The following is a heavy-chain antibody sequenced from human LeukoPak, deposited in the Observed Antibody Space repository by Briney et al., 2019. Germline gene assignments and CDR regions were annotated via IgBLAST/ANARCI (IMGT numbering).Heavy chain of an antibody. CDR2: TRNKADGYTT. V-gene: IGHV3-72*01. D-gene: IGHD4-17*01. CDR3: DRVYGASGLAAFDI. J-gene: IGHJ3*02. CDR1: GFTFSDHY. Sequence: GGSLRLSCAASGFTFSDHYMDWVRQAPGKGLEWVGRTRNKADGYTTDYAASVKGRFTISRDDSKNSLYLQMDSLKTEDTAVYYCDRVYGASGLAAFDIWGQGTMVTVSS.